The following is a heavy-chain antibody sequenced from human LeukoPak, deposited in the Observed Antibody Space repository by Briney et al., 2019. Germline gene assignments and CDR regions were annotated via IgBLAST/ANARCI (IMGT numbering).Heavy chain of an antibody. CDR1: GLTFSSYG. D-gene: IGHD3-22*01. CDR2: IRYDGSNK. Sequence: GGSLRLSCAASGLTFSSYGMHWVRQAPGKGLEWVAFIRYDGSNKYYADSVKGRFTISRDNSKNTLYLQMNSLRAEDTAVYYCAKDQFPYYYDSSGLGGFDPWGQGTLVAVSS. J-gene: IGHJ5*02. V-gene: IGHV3-30*02. CDR3: AKDQFPYYYDSSGLGGFDP.